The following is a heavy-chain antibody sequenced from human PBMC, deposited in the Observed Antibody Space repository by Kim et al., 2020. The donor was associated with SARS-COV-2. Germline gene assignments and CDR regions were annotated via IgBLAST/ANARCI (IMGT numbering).Heavy chain of an antibody. CDR2: INPNSGGT. CDR1: GYTFTGYY. J-gene: IGHJ6*02. D-gene: IGHD5-18*01. CDR3: ARDLGYGEYYGMDV. Sequence: ASVKVSCKASGYTFTGYYMHWVRQAPGQGLEWMGWINPNSGGTNYAQKFQGRVTMTRDTSISTAYMELSRLRSDDTAVYYCARDLGYGEYYGMDVWGQGTTVTVSS. V-gene: IGHV1-2*02.